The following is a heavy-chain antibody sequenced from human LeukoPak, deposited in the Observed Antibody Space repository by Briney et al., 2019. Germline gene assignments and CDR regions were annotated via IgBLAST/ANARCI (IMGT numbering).Heavy chain of an antibody. CDR3: ARDRGTTSSSGWYFDV. CDR1: GFTFSRSG. V-gene: IGHV3-33*01. J-gene: IGHJ2*01. D-gene: IGHD6-6*01. Sequence: PRGSLRLSCAATGFTFSRSGIHWVRQTPRKGLEWVALIWSDGSNKYYAYSVNVLFTISTGNSHNTPFLPMNSLRAEDTAVYYCARDRGTTSSSGWYFDVWGRGTLVTVS. CDR2: IWSDGSNK.